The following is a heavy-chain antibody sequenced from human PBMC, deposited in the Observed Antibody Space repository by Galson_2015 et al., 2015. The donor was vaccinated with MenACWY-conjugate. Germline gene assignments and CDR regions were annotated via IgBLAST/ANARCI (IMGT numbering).Heavy chain of an antibody. D-gene: IGHD2/OR15-2a*01. J-gene: IGHJ4*02. V-gene: IGHV4-61*08. CDR2: IYDSGTT. CDR1: GDSASSSGYY. CDR3: AREFSY. Sequence: ETLSLTCTVSGDSASSSGYYWTWIRQPPGKGLEWIGLIYDSGTTKYNPSLKGRVTISLDTSKNQVSLKLSSVTAADTAVYYCAREFSYWGQGTLVTVSS.